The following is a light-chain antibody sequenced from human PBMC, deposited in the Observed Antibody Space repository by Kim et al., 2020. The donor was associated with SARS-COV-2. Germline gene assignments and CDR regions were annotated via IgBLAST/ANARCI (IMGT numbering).Light chain of an antibody. CDR3: QQRSNWPS. Sequence: LSLAPGERATLSCRASQSVSSYLAWYQQKPGQAPRLLIYDASNRATGIPARFSGSGSGTDFTLTISSLEPEDFAVYYCQQRSNWPSFGPGTKVDI. CDR1: QSVSSY. V-gene: IGKV3-11*01. J-gene: IGKJ3*01. CDR2: DAS.